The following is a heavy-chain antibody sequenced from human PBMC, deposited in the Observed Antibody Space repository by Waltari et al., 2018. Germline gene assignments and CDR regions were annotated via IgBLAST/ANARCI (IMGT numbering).Heavy chain of an antibody. CDR1: GFTFSDYY. J-gene: IGHJ6*02. V-gene: IGHV3-11*04. Sequence: QVQLVESGGGLVKPGGSLRLSCAASGFTFSDYYMSWIRQAPGKRLEWVSYISSSGSTIYYADSVKGRFTISRDNAKNSLYLQMNSLRAEDTAVYYCARTRIAAAGPSLYYYYGMDVWGQGTTVTVSS. CDR2: ISSSGSTI. D-gene: IGHD6-13*01. CDR3: ARTRIAAAGPSLYYYYGMDV.